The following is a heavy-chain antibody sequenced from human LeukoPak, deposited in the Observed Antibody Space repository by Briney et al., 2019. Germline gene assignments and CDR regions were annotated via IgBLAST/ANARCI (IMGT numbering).Heavy chain of an antibody. Sequence: GGSLRLSCAASGFTFDDYAMHWVRQAPGKGLEWVSGISWNSGSIGYADSVKGRFTISRDNAKNSLYLQMNSLRAEDTALYYCAKGRSLGELSLLFDYWGQGTLVIVSS. D-gene: IGHD3-16*02. CDR1: GFTFDDYA. CDR2: ISWNSGSI. CDR3: AKGRSLGELSLLFDY. J-gene: IGHJ4*02. V-gene: IGHV3-9*01.